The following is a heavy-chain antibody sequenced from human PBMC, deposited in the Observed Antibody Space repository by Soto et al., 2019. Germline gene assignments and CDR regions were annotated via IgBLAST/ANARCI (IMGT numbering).Heavy chain of an antibody. CDR3: AIQVVGCNDWYFFDS. CDR1: GGSFSIYA. V-gene: IGHV1-69*01. J-gene: IGHJ4*02. D-gene: IGHD3-9*01. CDR2: IIPVSGVR. Sequence: QVQLVQSGAEVKKPGSSVKVSCKTSGGSFSIYAITWVRQAPGQGLEWMGGIIPVSGVRNFAQKFQGRVTLNADESTTTAYMELRSLRLDDAAVYYCAIQVVGCNDWYFFDSWGQGTLVTVSS.